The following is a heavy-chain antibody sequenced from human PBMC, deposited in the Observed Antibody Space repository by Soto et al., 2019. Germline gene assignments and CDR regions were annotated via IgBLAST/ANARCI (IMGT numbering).Heavy chain of an antibody. CDR1: GFTFSSYD. CDR3: ARSVSDTLYYFDS. D-gene: IGHD2-15*01. V-gene: IGHV3-30-3*01. Sequence: QVQLVESGGGVVQPGRSLRLSCTASGFTFSSYDMHWVRQAPGKGLEWVALISYDGSNKYNADSVKGRFTISRDNSKNTLYVQMNSLRAEDAAVYYCARSVSDTLYYFDSWGQGTLVTVSS. CDR2: ISYDGSNK. J-gene: IGHJ4*02.